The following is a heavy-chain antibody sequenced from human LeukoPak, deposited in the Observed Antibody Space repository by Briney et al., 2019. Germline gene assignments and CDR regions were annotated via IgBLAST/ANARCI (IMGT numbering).Heavy chain of an antibody. Sequence: PGGSLRLSCAASGFTFDDYAMHWVRQVPGKGLEWVSLISWDGGSTYYADSVKGRFTISRDNSKNSLYLQMNSLRAEDTALYYCAKDMYGSGSYGGIDYWGQGTLVTVSS. CDR3: AKDMYGSGSYGGIDY. V-gene: IGHV3-43D*04. J-gene: IGHJ4*02. CDR1: GFTFDDYA. D-gene: IGHD3-10*01. CDR2: ISWDGGST.